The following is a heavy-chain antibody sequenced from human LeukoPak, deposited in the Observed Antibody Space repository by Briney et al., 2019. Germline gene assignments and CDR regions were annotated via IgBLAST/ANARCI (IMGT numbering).Heavy chain of an antibody. CDR2: ISFNELNK. D-gene: IGHD3-10*02. Sequence: PGGSLRLSCAASGFIFSSYAMHWVRQAPGKGLEWVAVISFNELNKYSIDSVKGRFTISRDNSKNTLYLQMNSLTVEDTAVYYCARGPDVSYFDYWGQGTLVTVSS. V-gene: IGHV3-30-3*01. J-gene: IGHJ4*02. CDR1: GFIFSSYA. CDR3: ARGPDVSYFDY.